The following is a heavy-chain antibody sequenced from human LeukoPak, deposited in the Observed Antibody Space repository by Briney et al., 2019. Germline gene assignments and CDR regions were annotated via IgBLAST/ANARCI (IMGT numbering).Heavy chain of an antibody. CDR3: ARGPKKQLAQQA. V-gene: IGHV1-69*13. CDR1: GGTFSSYA. D-gene: IGHD6-6*01. Sequence: SVKASCKASGGTFSSYAISWVRQAPGQGLEWMGGIIPIFGTANYAQKFQGRVTITADESTSTAYMELSSLRSEDTAVYYCARGPKKQLAQQAWGQGTLVTVSS. CDR2: IIPIFGTA. J-gene: IGHJ5*02.